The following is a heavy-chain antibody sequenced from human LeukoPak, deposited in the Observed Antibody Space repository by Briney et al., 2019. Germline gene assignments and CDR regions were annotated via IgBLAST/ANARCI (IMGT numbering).Heavy chain of an antibody. J-gene: IGHJ6*02. Sequence: GGSLRLSCSASGFTFSNYKMNWVRQAPGKGLEWVSSISSSSSYIYYAVSVKGRFTISRDNAKNSLFLQMNSLRAEDTAVYYCARERLVVVGDSYYYYGMDVWGQGTTVTVSS. CDR2: ISSSSSYI. D-gene: IGHD2-2*01. CDR1: GFTFSNYK. V-gene: IGHV3-21*01. CDR3: ARERLVVVGDSYYYYGMDV.